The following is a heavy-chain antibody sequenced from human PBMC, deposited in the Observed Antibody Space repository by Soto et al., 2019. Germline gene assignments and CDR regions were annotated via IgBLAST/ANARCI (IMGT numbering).Heavy chain of an antibody. CDR3: ARDTRYYYYGMDV. CDR1: GGTFSSYA. CDR2: IIPIFGTA. Sequence: ASVKVSCKASGGTFSSYAISWVRQAPGQGLEWMGGIIPIFGTANYAQKFQGRVTITADESTSTAYMELSSLRSEDAAVYYCARDTRYYYYGMDVWGQGTTVNVSS. J-gene: IGHJ6*02. V-gene: IGHV1-69*13.